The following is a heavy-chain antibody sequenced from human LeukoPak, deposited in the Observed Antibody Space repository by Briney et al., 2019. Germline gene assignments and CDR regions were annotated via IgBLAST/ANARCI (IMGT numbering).Heavy chain of an antibody. CDR3: ARDFMITFGGVLTTWFDP. CDR1: GGSISSYY. J-gene: IGHJ5*02. D-gene: IGHD3-16*01. Sequence: PSETLSLTCTVSGGSISSYYWSWIRQPAGKGLEWIGRIYTSGSTNYNPSLKSRVTMSVDTSKNQFSLKLSSVTAADTAVYYCARDFMITFGGVLTTWFDPWGQGTLVTVSS. V-gene: IGHV4-4*07. CDR2: IYTSGST.